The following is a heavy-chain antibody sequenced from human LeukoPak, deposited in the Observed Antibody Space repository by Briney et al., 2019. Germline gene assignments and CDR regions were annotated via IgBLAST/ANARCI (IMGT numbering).Heavy chain of an antibody. CDR1: GYTFTSYY. CDR2: INPSGGST. V-gene: IGHV1-46*01. D-gene: IGHD3-22*01. CDR3: ARDLPIYYDSSGPLDY. J-gene: IGHJ4*02. Sequence: ASVKVSCKASGYTFTSYYMHWVRQAPGQGLEWMGIINPSGGSTSYAQKFQGRVTMTRDTSTSTVCMELSSLRSEDTAVYYCARDLPIYYDSSGPLDYWGQGTLVTVSS.